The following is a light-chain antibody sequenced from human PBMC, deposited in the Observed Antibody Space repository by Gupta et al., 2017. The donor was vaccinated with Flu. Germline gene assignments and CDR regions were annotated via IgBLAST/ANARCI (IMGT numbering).Light chain of an antibody. Sequence: GQTAAIPCEGNSIGGKSVHWYQLRPGQAPVWVVCDDKGRPSGIPERFSGANTGGTATLKISRVEAGDEADDYCQASDSRGGLSVFGRGTKMTVL. CDR3: QASDSRGGLSV. V-gene: IGLV3-21*02. CDR1: SIGGKS. CDR2: DDK. J-gene: IGLJ3*02.